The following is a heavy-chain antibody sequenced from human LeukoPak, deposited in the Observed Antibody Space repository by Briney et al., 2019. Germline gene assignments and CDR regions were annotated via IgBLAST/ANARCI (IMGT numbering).Heavy chain of an antibody. CDR3: ARVNTSITIFGVVTRSPWFDP. CDR2: IIPIFGTA. CDR1: GGTFSSYA. V-gene: IGHV1-69*01. D-gene: IGHD3-3*01. J-gene: IGHJ5*02. Sequence: SVKVSCKASGGTFSSYAISWVRQAPGQGLEWMGGIIPIFGTANYAQKFQGRVTITADESTSTAYIELSSLRSEDTAVYYCARVNTSITIFGVVTRSPWFDPWGQGTLVTVSS.